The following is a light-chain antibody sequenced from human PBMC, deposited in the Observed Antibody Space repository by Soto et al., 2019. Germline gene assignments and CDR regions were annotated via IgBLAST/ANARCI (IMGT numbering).Light chain of an antibody. J-gene: IGLJ2*01. V-gene: IGLV2-8*01. CDR3: SSYAGSNFVV. CDR2: EVN. CDR1: SSDVGGYNY. Sequence: QSALTQPPSASGSPGQSVTISCTGTSSDVGGYNYVSWYQQHPGKAPKLMIYEVNKRPSGVPDRFSGSKSGNTASLTVSGLQAEDDADYYCSSYAGSNFVVFGGGTKLTVL.